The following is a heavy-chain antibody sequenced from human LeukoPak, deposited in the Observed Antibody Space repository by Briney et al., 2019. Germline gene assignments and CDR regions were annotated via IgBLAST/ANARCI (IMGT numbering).Heavy chain of an antibody. CDR3: ARDWVSSGYYGH. CDR1: GFTFSSYG. CDR2: IRYDGSNK. V-gene: IGHV3-30*02. D-gene: IGHD3-22*01. Sequence: GGSLRLSCAASGFTFSSYGMHWVRQAPGKGLEWVAFIRYDGSNKYYADSVKGRFTISRDNAKNSLYLQMNSLRAEDTAVYYCARDWVSSGYYGHWGQGTLVTVSS. J-gene: IGHJ4*02.